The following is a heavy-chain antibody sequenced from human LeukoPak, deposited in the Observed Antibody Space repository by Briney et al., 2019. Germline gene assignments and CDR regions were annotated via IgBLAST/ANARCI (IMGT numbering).Heavy chain of an antibody. CDR3: ASDRIEVDAFDI. CDR1: GGSISNSRYY. V-gene: IGHV4-39*07. J-gene: IGHJ3*02. D-gene: IGHD2-15*01. CDR2: IFYGGST. Sequence: SETLSLTCTVSGGSISNSRYYWGWIRQPPGKGLEWIASIFYGGSTHYNPSLKSRVTILVDTSKNQFSLKLSSVTAADTAVYYCASDRIEVDAFDIWGQGTMVTVSS.